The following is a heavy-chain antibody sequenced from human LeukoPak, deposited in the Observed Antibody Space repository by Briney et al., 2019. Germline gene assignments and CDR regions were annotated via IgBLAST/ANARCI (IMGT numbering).Heavy chain of an antibody. CDR1: GGSISSSTYY. CDR3: ARGAYYYGSGKIFDY. Sequence: PSETLSLTCSVSGGSISSSTYYWGWIRQPPGKGLEWIGYIYYSGSTNYNPSLKSRVTISVDTSKNQFSLKLSSVTAADTAVYYCARGAYYYGSGKIFDYWGQGTLVTVSS. V-gene: IGHV4-61*05. CDR2: IYYSGST. D-gene: IGHD3-10*01. J-gene: IGHJ4*02.